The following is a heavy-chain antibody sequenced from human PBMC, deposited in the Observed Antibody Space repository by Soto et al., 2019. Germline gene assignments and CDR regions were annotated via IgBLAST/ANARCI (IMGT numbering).Heavy chain of an antibody. D-gene: IGHD6-19*01. CDR1: GDSVSSNSAT. CDR3: ARDPTGWYFFDY. CDR2: TYYRSKWDN. Sequence: KQSQTLSLTCAISGDSVSSNSATWNWIRQSPSRGLEWLGRTYYRSKWDNDYAVSVKSRITINADTSKNQVSLHLKSVTPEDTAVYYCARDPTGWYFFDYWGQGTLVTVSS. J-gene: IGHJ4*02. V-gene: IGHV6-1*01.